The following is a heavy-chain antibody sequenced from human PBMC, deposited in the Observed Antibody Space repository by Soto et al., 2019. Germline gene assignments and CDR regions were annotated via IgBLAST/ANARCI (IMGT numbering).Heavy chain of an antibody. CDR2: ISAYNGNT. D-gene: IGHD6-19*01. CDR3: AREVGSGWFYYFDY. V-gene: IGHV1-18*01. CDR1: GYTFTSYG. Sequence: QVQLVQSGAEVKKPGASVKVSCKASGYTFTSYGISWVRQAPGQGLEWMGWISAYNGNTNYAQKLQGRITMTTDTSTSTASMALRSLRSDDTAVYYWAREVGSGWFYYFDYWGQGTLVTVSS. J-gene: IGHJ4*02.